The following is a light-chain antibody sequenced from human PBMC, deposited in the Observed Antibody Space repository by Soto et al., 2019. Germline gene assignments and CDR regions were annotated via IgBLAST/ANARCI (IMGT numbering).Light chain of an antibody. V-gene: IGLV2-23*01. CDR2: EGT. Sequence: QSALTQPASVSGSPGQSITISCTGTSNDIGNLVSWYQKSPGKAPKLMIYEGTKRPSGVSNRFSGSKSGNTASLTISGLQVEDEADYYCCSYAGSSTWVFGGGTKLTVL. CDR3: CSYAGSSTWV. J-gene: IGLJ3*02. CDR1: SNDIGNL.